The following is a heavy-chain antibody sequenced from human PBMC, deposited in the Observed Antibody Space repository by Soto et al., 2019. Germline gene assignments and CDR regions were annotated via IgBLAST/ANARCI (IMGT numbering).Heavy chain of an antibody. CDR2: IIPALERI. CDR1: GDTFSSYS. CDR3: ARGAGIFGVVAFDD. V-gene: IGHV1-69*01. J-gene: IGHJ4*02. Sequence: QVQLVQSGAEVKKPGSSVKVSCKASGDTFSSYSINWVRQAPAQGLEWMGGIIPALERIYYAQKFQGRVTITADESTTTAHMELSSLRSGDTAVYYCARGAGIFGVVAFDDWGQGTLVTVSS. D-gene: IGHD3-3*01.